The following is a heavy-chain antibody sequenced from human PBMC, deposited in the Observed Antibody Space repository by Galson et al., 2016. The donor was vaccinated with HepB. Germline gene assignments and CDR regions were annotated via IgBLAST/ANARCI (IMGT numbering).Heavy chain of an antibody. CDR3: ARQPGYYYDISGYYYLNKLGNWYFDL. Sequence: ETLSLTCNVAGGSMSDSLYSWGWIRQPPGKGLEWIGTMYYSGNTYHNPSLYSRLTISVDTSKDQFSLKLSSVTAADTAVYYCARQPGYYYDISGYYYLNKLGNWYFDLWGRGTLVTVSS. CDR1: GGSMSDSLYS. D-gene: IGHD3-22*01. V-gene: IGHV4-39*01. CDR2: MYYSGNT. J-gene: IGHJ2*01.